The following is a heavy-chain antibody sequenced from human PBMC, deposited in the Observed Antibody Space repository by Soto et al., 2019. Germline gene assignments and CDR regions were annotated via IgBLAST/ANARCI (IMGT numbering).Heavy chain of an antibody. J-gene: IGHJ4*02. CDR2: INDDGIST. V-gene: IGHV3-74*01. D-gene: IGHD1-1*01. Sequence: EVQLVESGGGLVQPGWSLRLSCAASGFTFSMYWMHWVRQVPGKGPEWVSRINDDGISTNYADSVKGRVTISRDNAKNTLYLQMNALRVEDTAVYYCTRGPRSTSTGTGAFWGQGTLVTVSS. CDR3: TRGPRSTSTGTGAF. CDR1: GFTFSMYW.